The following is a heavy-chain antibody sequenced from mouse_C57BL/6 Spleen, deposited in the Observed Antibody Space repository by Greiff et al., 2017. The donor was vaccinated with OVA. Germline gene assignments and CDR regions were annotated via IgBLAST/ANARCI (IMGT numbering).Heavy chain of an antibody. V-gene: IGHV1-15*01. Sequence: QVQLKQSGAELVRPGASVTLSCKASGYTFTDYAIHWVKQTPVHGLEWIGAIDPDTGGTAYNQKFKGKAILTADNSSSPAYMELRSLTSEDAAVYYCTRSNYYGSSYSWYFDVWGTGTTVTVSS. D-gene: IGHD1-1*01. CDR3: TRSNYYGSSYSWYFDV. CDR1: GYTFTDYA. J-gene: IGHJ1*03. CDR2: IDPDTGGT.